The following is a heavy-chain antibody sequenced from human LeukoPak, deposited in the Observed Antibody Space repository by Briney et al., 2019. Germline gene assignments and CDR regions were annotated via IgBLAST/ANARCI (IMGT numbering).Heavy chain of an antibody. J-gene: IGHJ4*02. V-gene: IGHV4-59*01. CDR3: ARDRGTTGYYYLDS. Sequence: SKTLSLTCSVSGGPITEYYWSWIRQPPGKGLEWIGYIYHTGTTNYSPSLKSRVSMSVDASRNQFSLKLVSVTAADTAVYYCARDRGTTGYYYLDSWGRGILVTVSS. CDR1: GGPITEYY. CDR2: IYHTGTT. D-gene: IGHD1-26*01.